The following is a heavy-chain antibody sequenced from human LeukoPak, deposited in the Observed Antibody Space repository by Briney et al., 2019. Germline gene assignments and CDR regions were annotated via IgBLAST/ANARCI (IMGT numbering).Heavy chain of an antibody. V-gene: IGHV3-21*01. CDR3: AREGYYGSGSPPSLYFDY. Sequence: GGSLRLSCEASGFTFSSYSMNWVRQAPGKGLEWVSSISSSSSYIYYADSVKGRFTISRDNAKNSLYLQMNSLRAEDTAVYYCAREGYYGSGSPPSLYFDYWGQGTLVTVSS. J-gene: IGHJ4*02. CDR2: ISSSSSYI. CDR1: GFTFSSYS. D-gene: IGHD3-10*01.